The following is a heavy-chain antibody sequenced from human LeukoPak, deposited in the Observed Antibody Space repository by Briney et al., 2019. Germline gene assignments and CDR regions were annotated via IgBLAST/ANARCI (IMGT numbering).Heavy chain of an antibody. Sequence: GGSLRLSCAASGFTFSSYSMNWVRQAPGKGLEWVTGINWNGGSTGYADSVKGRFTISRDNAKNSLYLQMNSLRAEDTALYYCARDQRAYSSSWSPDDYWGQGTLVTVSS. CDR2: INWNGGST. D-gene: IGHD6-13*01. V-gene: IGHV3-20*04. CDR1: GFTFSSYS. J-gene: IGHJ4*02. CDR3: ARDQRAYSSSWSPDDY.